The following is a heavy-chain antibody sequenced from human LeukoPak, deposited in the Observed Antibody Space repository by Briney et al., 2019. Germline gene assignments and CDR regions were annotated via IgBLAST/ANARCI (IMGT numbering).Heavy chain of an antibody. CDR3: ARHGDAYCGGDCYQYFDY. V-gene: IGHV5-51*01. CDR2: IYPGDSDT. D-gene: IGHD2-21*02. J-gene: IGHJ4*02. Sequence: GESLKISCKGSGYSFTSYWIGWVRQMPGKGLEWMGIIYPGDSDTRYSPSFQGQVTISADKSISTAYLQWSSLKASDTAMYCCARHGDAYCGGDCYQYFDYWGQGTLVTVSS. CDR1: GYSFTSYW.